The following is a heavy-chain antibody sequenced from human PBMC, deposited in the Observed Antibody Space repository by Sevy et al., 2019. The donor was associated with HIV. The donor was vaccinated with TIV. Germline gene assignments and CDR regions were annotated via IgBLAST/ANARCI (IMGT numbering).Heavy chain of an antibody. D-gene: IGHD4-17*01. CDR1: GFTFSSYA. CDR3: ARHDYGDYIDSY. CDR2: ISGSGGST. Sequence: GGSLRLSCAASGFTFSSYAMSWVRQAPAKGLEWVSAISGSGGSTYYADSVKGRFTISRDNSKNTLYLQMNSLRAEDTAVYYCARHDYGDYIDSYWGQGTLVTVSS. J-gene: IGHJ4*02. V-gene: IGHV3-23*01.